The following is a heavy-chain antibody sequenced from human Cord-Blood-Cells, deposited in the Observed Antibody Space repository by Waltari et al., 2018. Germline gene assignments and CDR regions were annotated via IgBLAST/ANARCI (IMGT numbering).Heavy chain of an antibody. D-gene: IGHD3-10*01. Sequence: QVQLVQSGAEVKKPGASVKVSCKASGYPITCYYLHWVRQAPGQGLEWMGWINPNSGGTNYAQKFQGRVTMTRDTSISTAYMELSRLRSDDTAVYYCASSSAGEVRYGYWGQGTLVTVSS. J-gene: IGHJ4*02. CDR3: ASSSAGEVRYGY. V-gene: IGHV1-2*02. CDR1: GYPITCYY. CDR2: INPNSGGT.